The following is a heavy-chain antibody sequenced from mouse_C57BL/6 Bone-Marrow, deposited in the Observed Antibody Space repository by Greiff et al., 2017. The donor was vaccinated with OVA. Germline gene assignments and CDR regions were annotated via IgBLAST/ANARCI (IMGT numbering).Heavy chain of an antibody. Sequence: EVKVVESGAELVRPGASVKLSCTASGFNIKDDYMHWVKQRPEQGLEWIGWIDPENGDTEYASKFQGKATITADTSSNTAYLQLSSLTSEDTAVYYCTTDTRFAYWGQGTLVTVSA. J-gene: IGHJ3*01. CDR2: IDPENGDT. CDR3: TTDTRFAY. V-gene: IGHV14-4*01. CDR1: GFNIKDDY.